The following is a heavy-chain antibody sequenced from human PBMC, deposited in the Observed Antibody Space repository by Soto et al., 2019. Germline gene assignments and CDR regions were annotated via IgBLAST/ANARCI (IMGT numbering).Heavy chain of an antibody. V-gene: IGHV1-18*01. CDR1: GYTFTSYG. J-gene: IGHJ6*02. D-gene: IGHD6-13*01. CDR3: ASTYSSSSVYYYYGMDV. Sequence: ASVKVSCKASGYTFTSYGISWVRQAPGQGLEWMGWISAYNGNTNYAQKLQGRVTMTTDTSTSTAYMELRSLRSDDTAVYYCASTYSSSSVYYYYGMDVWGQGTTVTVSS. CDR2: ISAYNGNT.